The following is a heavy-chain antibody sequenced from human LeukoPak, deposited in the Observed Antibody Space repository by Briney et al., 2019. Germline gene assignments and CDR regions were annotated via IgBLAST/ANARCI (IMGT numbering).Heavy chain of an antibody. CDR2: IIPIFGTA. J-gene: IGHJ4*02. V-gene: IGHV1-69*01. CDR1: GGTFSSYA. CDR3: ARDGCSGGSCYSDGDY. Sequence: SVKVSCKASGGTFSSYAISWVRQAPGQGLEWMGGIIPIFGTANYAQKFQGRVTITADESTSTAYMELSSLRSEDTAVHYCARDGCSGGSCYSDGDYWGQGTLVTVSS. D-gene: IGHD2-15*01.